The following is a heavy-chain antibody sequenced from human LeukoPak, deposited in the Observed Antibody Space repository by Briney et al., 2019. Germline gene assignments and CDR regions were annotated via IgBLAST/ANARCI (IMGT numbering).Heavy chain of an antibody. CDR2: IYSGGST. CDR3: ARAAGGLDIVVVPAAMSPPQKFDY. Sequence: GGSLRLSCAASGFTVSSNYMSWVRQAPGKGLEWVSVIYSGGSTYYADSVKGRFTISRDNSKNTLYLQMNSLRAEDTAVYYCARAAGGLDIVVVPAAMSPPQKFDYWGQGTLVTVSS. CDR1: GFTVSSNY. V-gene: IGHV3-53*01. D-gene: IGHD2-2*01. J-gene: IGHJ4*02.